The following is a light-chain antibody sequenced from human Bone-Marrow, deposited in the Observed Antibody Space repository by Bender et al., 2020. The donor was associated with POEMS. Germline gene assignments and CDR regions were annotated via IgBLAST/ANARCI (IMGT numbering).Light chain of an antibody. J-gene: IGLJ3*02. CDR2: EVR. Sequence: QSALTQPASVSGSPGQSITISCTGASSDVGAYNLVSWYQQHPGKAPKLLIYEVRKWPSGVSNRFSGSKSDNTASLTISGLQAEDEADFYCCSYADNSVWVFGGGTKLTVL. CDR3: CSYADNSVWV. V-gene: IGLV2-23*02. CDR1: SSDVGAYNL.